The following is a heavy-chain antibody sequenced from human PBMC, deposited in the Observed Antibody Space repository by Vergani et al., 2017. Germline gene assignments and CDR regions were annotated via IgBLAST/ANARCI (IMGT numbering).Heavy chain of an antibody. J-gene: IGHJ6*02. V-gene: IGHV3-48*01. CDR2: ISSSSSTI. D-gene: IGHD2-2*01. CDR1: GFTFSSYS. Sequence: VQLVQSGGGVVQPGGSLRLSCAASGFTFSSYSMNWVRLAPGKGLEWVSYISSSSSTIYYADSVKGRFTISRDNAKNSLYLQMNSLRAEDTAVYYCARYQSRLSETYGMDVWGQGTTVTVSS. CDR3: ARYQSRLSETYGMDV.